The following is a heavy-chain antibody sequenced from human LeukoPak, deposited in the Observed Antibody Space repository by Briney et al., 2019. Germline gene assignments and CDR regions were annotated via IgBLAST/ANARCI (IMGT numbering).Heavy chain of an antibody. CDR2: IHYTGST. Sequence: SETLSLTCSVSGDSLNTFYWSWIRQPPGKGLEWIGYIHYTGSTSYNPSLKSRVTISVDTSKNQLSLNLNSVTAADTAVYYCAKSNGYGLVDIWGQGTMVTVSS. CDR1: GDSLNTFY. V-gene: IGHV4-59*01. J-gene: IGHJ3*02. D-gene: IGHD3-10*01. CDR3: AKSNGYGLVDI.